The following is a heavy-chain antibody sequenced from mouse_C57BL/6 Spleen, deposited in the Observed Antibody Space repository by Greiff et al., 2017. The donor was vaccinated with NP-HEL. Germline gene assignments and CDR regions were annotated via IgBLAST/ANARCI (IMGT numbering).Heavy chain of an antibody. CDR2: IYPGDGDT. CDR1: GYAFSSSW. CDR3: ARRGYDYDAMDY. Sequence: QVHVKQSGPELVKPGASVKISCKASGYAFSSSWMNWVKQRPGKGLEWIGRIYPGDGDTNYNGKFKGKATLTADKSSSTAYMQLSSLTSEDSAVYFCARRGYDYDAMDYRGQGTSVTVSS. V-gene: IGHV1-82*01. J-gene: IGHJ4*01. D-gene: IGHD3-1*01.